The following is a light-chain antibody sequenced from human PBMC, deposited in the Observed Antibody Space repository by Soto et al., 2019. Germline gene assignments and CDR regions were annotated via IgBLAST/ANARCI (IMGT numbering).Light chain of an antibody. J-gene: IGKJ3*01. V-gene: IGKV1-6*01. CDR3: LQKYFYPFT. CDR2: PAS. CDR1: QGIRND. Sequence: AIQMTQSPSSLSASVGDRVTITCRASQGIRNDLDWFQQKPGKAPKLLIYPASNLQSGVPVRFSGSGSGTDFTLTISSLQPEDFATYYCLQKYFYPFTFGPGTKVDI.